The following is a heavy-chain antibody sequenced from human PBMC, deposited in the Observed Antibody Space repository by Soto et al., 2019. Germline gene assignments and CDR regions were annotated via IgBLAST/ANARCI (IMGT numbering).Heavy chain of an antibody. CDR3: ARGVSSGWDYYFDY. CDR2: IRGDGSST. Sequence: EVQLVESGGGLVQPGGSLRLSCAASGFTFSFYWMHWVRQAPGKGLVWVSRIRGDGSSTSYADSLKGRFTISRDNAKNTVYVQMNSLRVEDTAVYYCARGVSSGWDYYFDYWGQGTLVTVS. D-gene: IGHD6-19*01. J-gene: IGHJ4*02. CDR1: GFTFSFYW. V-gene: IGHV3-74*01.